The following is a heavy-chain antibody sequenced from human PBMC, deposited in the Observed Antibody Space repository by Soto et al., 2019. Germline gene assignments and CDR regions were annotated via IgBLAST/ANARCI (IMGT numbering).Heavy chain of an antibody. CDR2: IVVGSGNT. V-gene: IGHV1-58*01. Sequence: SVKVSCKASGFTFTSSAVQWVRQARGQRLEWIGWIVVGSGNTNYAQKFQERVTITRDMSTSTAYMELSSLRSEDTAVYYCAADLGAPYYDILTGLTFDIWGQGTMVTVSS. J-gene: IGHJ3*02. CDR1: GFTFTSSA. CDR3: AADLGAPYYDILTGLTFDI. D-gene: IGHD3-9*01.